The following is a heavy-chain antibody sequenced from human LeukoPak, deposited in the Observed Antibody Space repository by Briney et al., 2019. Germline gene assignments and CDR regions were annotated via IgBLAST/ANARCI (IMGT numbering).Heavy chain of an antibody. Sequence: ASVKVSCKVSGYTLTELSMHWVRQAPGKGLEWMGGFDPEDGETIYAQKFQGRVTMTEDTSTDTAYMELSSLRSEDTAVYYCATGNGDYVRPFDYWGQATLVTVSS. V-gene: IGHV1-24*01. CDR1: GYTLTELS. CDR3: ATGNGDYVRPFDY. J-gene: IGHJ4*02. CDR2: FDPEDGET. D-gene: IGHD4-17*01.